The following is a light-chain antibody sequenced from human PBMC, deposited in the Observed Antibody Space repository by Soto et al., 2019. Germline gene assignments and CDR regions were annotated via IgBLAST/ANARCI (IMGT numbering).Light chain of an antibody. CDR3: HQYGSSCT. CDR2: TAS. Sequence: EIVLTQSPGTLSLSPGERATLSCRASQSVYANYLAWYQQKPGQPPRLLIYTASHRPTDLPGRFSGSGTGTDFPLTISMVEPGDCVFYFCHQYGSSCTFGQGTKLEIK. CDR1: QSVYANY. V-gene: IGKV3-20*01. J-gene: IGKJ2*02.